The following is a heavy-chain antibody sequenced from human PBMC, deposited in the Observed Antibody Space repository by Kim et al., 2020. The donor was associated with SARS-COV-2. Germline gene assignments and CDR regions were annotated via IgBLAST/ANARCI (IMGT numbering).Heavy chain of an antibody. CDR3: AKHGSYSSSPGDFDY. Sequence: SETLSLTCTVSGGSISGYYWSWIRQPPGQGLEWIGYIYYSGGTNYNPSLKSRVTISVDTSKNQFSLKLSSVTAADTAVYYCAKHGSYSSSPGDFDYWGQGTLATVSS. V-gene: IGHV4-59*08. CDR2: IYYSGGT. J-gene: IGHJ4*02. D-gene: IGHD6-6*01. CDR1: GGSISGYY.